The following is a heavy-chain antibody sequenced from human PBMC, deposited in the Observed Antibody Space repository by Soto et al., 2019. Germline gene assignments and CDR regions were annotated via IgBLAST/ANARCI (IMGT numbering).Heavy chain of an antibody. Sequence: ASVKVSCKASGYTFTGYYIHCVRQAPGQGLEWMGWINPNSGSTNFAQKFQGRVTMTKDTSISTTYMDLSRLRSDDTAVYYCARYCSSVSCYDEIWGQGTMVTVSS. CDR2: INPNSGST. J-gene: IGHJ3*02. V-gene: IGHV1-2*02. CDR1: GYTFTGYY. D-gene: IGHD2-15*01. CDR3: ARYCSSVSCYDEI.